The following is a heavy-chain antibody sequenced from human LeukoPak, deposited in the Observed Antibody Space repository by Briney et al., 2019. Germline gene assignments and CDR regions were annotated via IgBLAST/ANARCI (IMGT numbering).Heavy chain of an antibody. D-gene: IGHD3-22*01. CDR3: ARDDSSGYYTPLSS. CDR1: GGTFSSYA. Sequence: GSSVKVSCKASGGTFSSYAISWVRQAPGQGLEWMGRIIPIFGTANYAQKFQGRVTITTDESTSTAYMELSSLRSEDTAAYYCARDDSSGYYTPLSSWGQGTLVTVSS. V-gene: IGHV1-69*05. J-gene: IGHJ5*02. CDR2: IIPIFGTA.